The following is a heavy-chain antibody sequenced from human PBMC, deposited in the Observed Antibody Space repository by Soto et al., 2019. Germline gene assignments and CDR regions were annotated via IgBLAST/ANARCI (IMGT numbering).Heavy chain of an antibody. Sequence: QVQLVQSGAEVKKPGSSVKVSCKASGGTFSSYAISWVRQAPGQGLEWMGGIIPISGTANYAQKFQGRVTITADEATSTAYMELSSLRSEDTAVYYCARDLNYRVVGVHYYGMDVWGQGTTVTVSS. D-gene: IGHD3-16*01. J-gene: IGHJ6*02. CDR3: ARDLNYRVVGVHYYGMDV. V-gene: IGHV1-69*01. CDR1: GGTFSSYA. CDR2: IIPISGTA.